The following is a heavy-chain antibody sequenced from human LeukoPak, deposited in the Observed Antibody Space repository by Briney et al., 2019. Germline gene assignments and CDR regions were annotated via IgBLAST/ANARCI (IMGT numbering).Heavy chain of an antibody. CDR3: AKGYYDSSGYLDVGDAFDI. CDR1: GFTFDVYA. V-gene: IGHV3-9*01. Sequence: PGGSLRLSCAASGFTFDVYAMHWVRQAPGKGLEWVSGISWNSGSIGYADSVKGRFTISRDNAKNSLHLQMNSLRAEDTALYYCAKGYYDSSGYLDVGDAFDIWGQGTMVSVSS. J-gene: IGHJ3*02. CDR2: ISWNSGSI. D-gene: IGHD3-22*01.